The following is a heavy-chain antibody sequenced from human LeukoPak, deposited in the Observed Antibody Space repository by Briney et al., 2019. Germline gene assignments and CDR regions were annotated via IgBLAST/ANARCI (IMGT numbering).Heavy chain of an antibody. CDR2: INTDGSST. J-gene: IGHJ4*02. CDR1: GFTFSSNW. V-gene: IGHV3-74*01. CDR3: ARVRSGSHSFDY. Sequence: PGGSLRLSCAASGFTFSSNWMHWVRQAPGKGLVWVSRINTDGSSTSYADSVKGRFTISRENAKNTLYLQMNSLRAEDTAVYYCARVRSGSHSFDYWGQGTLVTVSS. D-gene: IGHD1-26*01.